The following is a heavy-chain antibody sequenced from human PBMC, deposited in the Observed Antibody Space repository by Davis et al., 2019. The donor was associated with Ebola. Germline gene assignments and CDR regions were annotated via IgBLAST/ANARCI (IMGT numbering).Heavy chain of an antibody. CDR1: GYTFTNYD. CDR3: ARTRLYDSSGYYYYYAMDV. Sequence: ASVKVSCKASGYTFTNYDIHWVRQAPGQGLEWVGWMNPNSGNTGYAQKFQGRVTLTRNTSISTVYMELSSLRSEDTAVYYCARTRLYDSSGYYYYYAMDVWGQGTTVTVSS. D-gene: IGHD3-22*01. J-gene: IGHJ6*02. V-gene: IGHV1-8*01. CDR2: MNPNSGNT.